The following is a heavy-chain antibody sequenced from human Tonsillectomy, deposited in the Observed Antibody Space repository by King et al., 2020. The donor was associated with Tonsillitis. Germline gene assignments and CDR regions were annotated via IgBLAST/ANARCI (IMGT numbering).Heavy chain of an antibody. CDR1: GFTFDDYA. V-gene: IGHV3-9*01. Sequence: VQLVESGGGLVQPGRSLRLSCAASGFTFDDYAMHWVRRAPGKGLEWVSGISWNSGSIGYADSVKGRFTISRDNAKNSLYLQMNSLRAEDTALYYCAKDFSAVAGNDAFDIWGQGTMVTVSS. J-gene: IGHJ3*02. CDR3: AKDFSAVAGNDAFDI. CDR2: ISWNSGSI. D-gene: IGHD6-19*01.